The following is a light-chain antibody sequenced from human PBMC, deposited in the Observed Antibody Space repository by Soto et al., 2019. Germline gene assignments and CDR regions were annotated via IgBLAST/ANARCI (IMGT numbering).Light chain of an antibody. CDR3: QSYDSSLSEGV. J-gene: IGLJ2*01. Sequence: QSVLTQPPSVSGAPGQRVTISCTGSSSNIGAGYNVHWYQQLPGTAPKLLIYANNNRPSGVPDRFSGSKSGTSASLAITGLQAEDEVDYYCQSYDSSLSEGVFGGGTKLTVL. CDR2: ANN. V-gene: IGLV1-40*01. CDR1: SSNIGAGYN.